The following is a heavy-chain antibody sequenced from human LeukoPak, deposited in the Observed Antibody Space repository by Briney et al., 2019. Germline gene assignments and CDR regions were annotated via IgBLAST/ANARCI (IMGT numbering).Heavy chain of an antibody. Sequence: GGSLRLSCAVSGFTFSSYWINWVRQAPGKGPEWVASINPDGSEHYYVDSVKGRFTISSDNAKDSLYLQMSSLRVEDTAVYFCVRGRPYWGQGTLVTVSS. CDR1: GFTFSSYW. V-gene: IGHV3-7*05. CDR3: VRGRPY. CDR2: INPDGSEH. J-gene: IGHJ4*02.